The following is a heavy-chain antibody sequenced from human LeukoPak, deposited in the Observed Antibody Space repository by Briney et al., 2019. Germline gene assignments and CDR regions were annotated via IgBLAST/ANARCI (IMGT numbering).Heavy chain of an antibody. Sequence: GGSLRLSCAASGFTVSSNYMSWVRQAPGKGLEWVSVIYSGGSTYYADSVKGRFAISRDNSKNTLYLQMNSLRAEDTAVYYCARGSGSYYGDFDYWGQGTLVTVSS. D-gene: IGHD3-10*01. CDR3: ARGSGSYYGDFDY. CDR1: GFTVSSNY. V-gene: IGHV3-53*01. J-gene: IGHJ4*02. CDR2: IYSGGST.